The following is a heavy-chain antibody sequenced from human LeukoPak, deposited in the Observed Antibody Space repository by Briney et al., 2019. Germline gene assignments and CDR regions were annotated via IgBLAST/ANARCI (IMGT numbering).Heavy chain of an antibody. V-gene: IGHV3-7*01. CDR2: INRDGSEE. D-gene: IGHD6-6*01. J-gene: IGHJ4*02. CDR3: AKDRGQLVFYYFDY. CDR1: GVTFGSYW. Sequence: GGALRLSCAASGVTFGSYWMTWVRQAPGKGLEWVANINRDGSEEYYVGSLKGRFTISRDNAKNSLYLQMNSLRAEDTAVYYCAKDRGQLVFYYFDYWGQGTLVTVSS.